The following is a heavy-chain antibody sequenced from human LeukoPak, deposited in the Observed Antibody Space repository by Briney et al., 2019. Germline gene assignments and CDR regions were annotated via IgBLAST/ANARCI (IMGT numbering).Heavy chain of an antibody. D-gene: IGHD3-3*01. V-gene: IGHV3-7*01. Sequence: GGSLRLSCAASGFTFTDAWMSWVRQAPGKGLEWVASIKHDGSEKYYVDSVRGRFTISRDNTMNSLHLQMSSLRAEDTAVYYCATDRGWRTSGYYLYYFEYWGQGTLVTYSS. CDR2: IKHDGSEK. CDR1: GFTFTDAW. J-gene: IGHJ4*02. CDR3: ATDRGWRTSGYYLYYFEY.